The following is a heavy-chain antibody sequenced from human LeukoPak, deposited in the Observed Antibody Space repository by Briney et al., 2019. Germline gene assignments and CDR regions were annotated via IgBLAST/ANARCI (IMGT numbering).Heavy chain of an antibody. CDR1: GFTSSSYW. CDR2: IKKDGREK. Sequence: GGSLRLSCAASGFTSSSYWMSWVRQAPGKGLEWVANIKKDGREKYYVDSVKGRFTISRDKAKTSLYLQMNSLRAEDTAVYYCARDEYWGQGTLVTVSS. V-gene: IGHV3-7*04. CDR3: ARDEY. J-gene: IGHJ4*02.